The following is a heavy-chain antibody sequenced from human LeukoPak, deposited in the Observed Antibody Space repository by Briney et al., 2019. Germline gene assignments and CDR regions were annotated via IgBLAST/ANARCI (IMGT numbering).Heavy chain of an antibody. V-gene: IGHV4-39*01. D-gene: IGHD1-26*01. CDR2: IYYSGST. J-gene: IGHJ4*02. CDR3: ARLPLVGATDFDY. CDR1: GASISSSSYY. Sequence: PSETLSLTCTVSGASISSSSYYWGWIRQPPGKGLEWIGSIYYSGSTYYNPSLKSRVTISVDTSKNHFSLKLSSVTAADTAVYYCARLPLVGATDFDYWGQGTLVTVSS.